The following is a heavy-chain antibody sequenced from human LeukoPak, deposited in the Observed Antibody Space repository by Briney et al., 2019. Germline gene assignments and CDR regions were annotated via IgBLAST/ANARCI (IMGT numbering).Heavy chain of an antibody. Sequence: GASVKVSCKVSGYIFTVYGISCVRQAPGQGLEWRGWINTFSGSTYYAQKFQGRVTMTTDTSTSTAYMDLRSLRSDDTAVYYCARWRYDFWSGYSDYWGQGTLVTVSS. V-gene: IGHV1-18*01. J-gene: IGHJ4*02. CDR2: INTFSGST. D-gene: IGHD3-3*01. CDR1: GYIFTVYG. CDR3: ARWRYDFWSGYSDY.